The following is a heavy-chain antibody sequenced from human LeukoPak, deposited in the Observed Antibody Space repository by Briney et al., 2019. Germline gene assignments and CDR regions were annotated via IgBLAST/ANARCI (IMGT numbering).Heavy chain of an antibody. CDR3: ARSMYIVVVPAAIPGPGYMDV. J-gene: IGHJ6*03. CDR2: IYYSGST. D-gene: IGHD2-2*01. V-gene: IGHV4-39*07. Sequence: SETLSLTRTVSGGSISSSSYYWGWIRQPPGKGLEWIGSIYYSGSTYYNPSLKSRVTISVDTSKNQFSLKLSSVTAADTAVYYCARSMYIVVVPAAIPGPGYMDVWGKGTTVTVSS. CDR1: GGSISSSSYY.